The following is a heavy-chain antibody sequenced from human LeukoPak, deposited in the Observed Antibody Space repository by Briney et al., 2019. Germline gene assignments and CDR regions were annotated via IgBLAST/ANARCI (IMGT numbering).Heavy chain of an antibody. Sequence: SETLSLTCTVSGGSISSYYWSWIRQPAGKGLEWIGRIYTSGSTNYNPSLKSRVTMSVDTSKYQFSLKLSSVTAADTAVYYCARDHLPGIAAAGNWFDPWGQGTLVTVSS. J-gene: IGHJ5*02. CDR2: IYTSGST. D-gene: IGHD6-13*01. V-gene: IGHV4-4*07. CDR3: ARDHLPGIAAAGNWFDP. CDR1: GGSISSYY.